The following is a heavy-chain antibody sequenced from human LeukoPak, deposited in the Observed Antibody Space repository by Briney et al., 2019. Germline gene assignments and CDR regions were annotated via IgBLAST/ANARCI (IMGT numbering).Heavy chain of an antibody. CDR2: IYYSGST. Sequence: SETLSLTCTVSGGSISSYYWSWIRQPPGKGLEWIGYIYYSGSTNYNPSLKSRVTISVDTSKNQFSLKLSSVTAADTAVYYCARDGVDHRHYYYYMDVWGKGTTVTVSS. CDR1: GGSISSYY. V-gene: IGHV4-59*01. D-gene: IGHD5-12*01. J-gene: IGHJ6*03. CDR3: ARDGVDHRHYYYYMDV.